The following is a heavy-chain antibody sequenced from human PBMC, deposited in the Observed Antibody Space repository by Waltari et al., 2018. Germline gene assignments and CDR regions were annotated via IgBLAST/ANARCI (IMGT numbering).Heavy chain of an antibody. CDR3: ALDDSSGLGAFDI. CDR2: IYSGGST. V-gene: IGHV3-23*03. J-gene: IGHJ3*02. Sequence: EVQLLESGGGLVQPGGSLRLSCAASGFTFSCYAMRWVRQAPGKGREWVSVIYSGGSTYYADSVKGRFTISRDNSKNTLYLQMNSLRAEDTAVYYCALDDSSGLGAFDIWGQGTMVTVSS. CDR1: GFTFSCYA. D-gene: IGHD3-22*01.